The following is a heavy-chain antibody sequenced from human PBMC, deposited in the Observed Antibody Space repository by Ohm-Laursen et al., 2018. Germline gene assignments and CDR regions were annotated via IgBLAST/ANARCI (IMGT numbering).Heavy chain of an antibody. D-gene: IGHD3-3*01. CDR1: GFTFSSYA. J-gene: IGHJ6*02. Sequence: SLRLSCAAPGFTFSSYAMSWVRQAPGKGLEWVSAISGSGGSTYYADSVKGRFTISRGNSKNTLYLQMNSLIAEDTAVYYCAKGASQSTIFAAGMDVWGQGTTVTVSS. V-gene: IGHV3-23*01. CDR3: AKGASQSTIFAAGMDV. CDR2: ISGSGGST.